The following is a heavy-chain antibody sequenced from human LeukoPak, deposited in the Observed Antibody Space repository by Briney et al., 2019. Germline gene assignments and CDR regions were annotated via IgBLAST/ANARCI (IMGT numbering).Heavy chain of an antibody. CDR3: ARGFCSGGDCYQRPNFDY. Sequence: ASVKVSCKASGYTFIGYYMHWVRQAPGQGLEWMGWINPNSGGTNYAQEFQGRVTMTSDTSISTAYMELSRLRSDDTAVYYCARGFCSGGDCYQRPNFDYWGRGTLVTVSS. CDR2: INPNSGGT. D-gene: IGHD2-15*01. CDR1: GYTFIGYY. V-gene: IGHV1-2*02. J-gene: IGHJ4*02.